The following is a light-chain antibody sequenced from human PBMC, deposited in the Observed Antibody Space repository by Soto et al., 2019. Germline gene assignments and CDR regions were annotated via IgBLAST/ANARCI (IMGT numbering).Light chain of an antibody. Sequence: DLQMPQSPSSLSASVGDRVTITCRASQSIRTSLSWYQRKQGQAPNLLIYAASTLQIGVPSRFTGSGSDTDFTLSINSLQPEDFAIFYFQQSYSVPFTFGQGTKLEIK. CDR3: QQSYSVPFT. CDR1: QSIRTS. J-gene: IGKJ2*01. V-gene: IGKV1-39*01. CDR2: AAS.